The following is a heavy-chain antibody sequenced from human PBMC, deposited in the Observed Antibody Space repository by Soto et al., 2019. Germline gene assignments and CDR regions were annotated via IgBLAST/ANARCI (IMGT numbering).Heavy chain of an antibody. Sequence: ASVKVSCKASGYTFTSYGISWVRQAPGQGLEWMGWISAYNGNTNYAQKLQGRVTMTTDTSTSTAYMELRSLRSDDTAVYYCARVALLSVVVIAKLDYWGQGTLVTVSS. CDR1: GYTFTSYG. CDR3: ARVALLSVVVIAKLDY. V-gene: IGHV1-18*01. J-gene: IGHJ4*02. CDR2: ISAYNGNT. D-gene: IGHD2-21*01.